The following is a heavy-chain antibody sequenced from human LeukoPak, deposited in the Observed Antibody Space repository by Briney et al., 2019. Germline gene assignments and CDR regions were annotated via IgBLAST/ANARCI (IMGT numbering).Heavy chain of an antibody. CDR2: INTDGSIT. CDR3: GRGPDFDLHYVPY. V-gene: IGHV3-74*01. D-gene: IGHD4-17*01. CDR1: GFTSSIEG. Sequence: GGSLRLSCAASGFTSSIEGMPWVRQAPGKGLVWVSHINTDGSITSYADSVKGRFTISRYNAKNTLYLQMNSLRAEDTAVYYCGRGPDFDLHYVPYGAQGPLVTVSS. J-gene: IGHJ4*02.